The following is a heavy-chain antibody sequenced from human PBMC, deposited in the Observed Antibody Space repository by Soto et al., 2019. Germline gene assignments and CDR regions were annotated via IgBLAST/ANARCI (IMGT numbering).Heavy chain of an antibody. D-gene: IGHD6-13*01. Sequence: ASVKVSCKASGYTFTSYGIRWVRQAPGQGLEWMGWIRAYNGNTNYAQKRQGRLTMTTDTSTSTAYMELRSLRSDDTAVYYCARDSSRCHDGRCYYYNGMDVWGQGTTVTVCS. CDR1: GYTFTSYG. CDR2: IRAYNGNT. J-gene: IGHJ6*02. CDR3: ARDSSRCHDGRCYYYNGMDV. V-gene: IGHV1-18*04.